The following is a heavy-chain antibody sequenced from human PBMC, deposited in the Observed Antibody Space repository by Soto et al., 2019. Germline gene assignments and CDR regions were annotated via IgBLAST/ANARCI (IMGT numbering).Heavy chain of an antibody. Sequence: GGSLRLSCAASGFTVSSNYMSWVRQAPGKGLEWVSVIYSGGSTYYADSVKGRFTISRHNSKNTLYLQMNSLRAEDTAVYYCARGGRRGYSSPFDYWGQGTLVTVSS. D-gene: IGHD5-12*01. CDR2: IYSGGST. J-gene: IGHJ4*02. CDR1: GFTVSSNY. CDR3: ARGGRRGYSSPFDY. V-gene: IGHV3-53*04.